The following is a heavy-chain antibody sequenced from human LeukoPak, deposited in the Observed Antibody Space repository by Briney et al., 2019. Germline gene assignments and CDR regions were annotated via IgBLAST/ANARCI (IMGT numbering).Heavy chain of an antibody. J-gene: IGHJ4*02. CDR3: ARAPAGCGGTCPFDY. V-gene: IGHV4-4*07. D-gene: IGHD2-15*01. CDR1: AGSMSNNF. Sequence: PSETLSLTCTVSAGSMSNNFWSWNRQPAGKGLEWIGRIYSSGRTNYNPSLTSRVGMSLDMSKNQFSLTLTSVTAADTAVYYCARAPAGCGGTCPFDYWGQGTLVCVSS. CDR2: IYSSGRT.